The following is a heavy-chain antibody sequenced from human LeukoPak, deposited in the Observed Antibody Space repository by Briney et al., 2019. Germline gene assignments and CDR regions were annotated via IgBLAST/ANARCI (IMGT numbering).Heavy chain of an antibody. Sequence: SVKVSCKASGGTFSSYAISWVRQAPGLGLEWMGGIIPIFGTANYAQKFQGRVTITADKSTSTAYMELSSLRSEDTAVYYCAREETVAGHDPWGQGTLVTVSS. D-gene: IGHD6-19*01. CDR1: GGTFSSYA. J-gene: IGHJ5*02. CDR2: IIPIFGTA. V-gene: IGHV1-69*06. CDR3: AREETVAGHDP.